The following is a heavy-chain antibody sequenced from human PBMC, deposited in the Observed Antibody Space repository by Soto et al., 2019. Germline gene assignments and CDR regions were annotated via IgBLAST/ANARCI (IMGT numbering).Heavy chain of an antibody. CDR3: ARLFPSIAVAGYYYYYGMDV. CDR1: GYSFTSYW. D-gene: IGHD6-19*01. J-gene: IGHJ6*02. Sequence: PGESLKISCKGSGYSFTSYWIGWVRQMPGKGLEWMGIIYPGDSDTRYSPSFQGQVTISADKSISTAYLQWSSLKASDTAMYYCARLFPSIAVAGYYYYYGMDVWGQGTTVTVS. CDR2: IYPGDSDT. V-gene: IGHV5-51*01.